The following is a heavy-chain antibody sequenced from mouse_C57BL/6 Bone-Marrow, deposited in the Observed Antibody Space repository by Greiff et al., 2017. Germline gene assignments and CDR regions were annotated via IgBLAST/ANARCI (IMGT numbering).Heavy chain of an antibody. Sequence: EVKVVESGGGLVKPGGSLKLSCAASGFTFSDYGMHWVRQAPEKGLEWVAYISSGSSTFYYADTVKGRFTISRANAKNTLFLQLTRRRSEDTAMYYCARAHYSNWFDYWGQGTLVTVSA. J-gene: IGHJ3*01. D-gene: IGHD2-5*01. CDR1: GFTFSDYG. CDR3: ARAHYSNWFDY. V-gene: IGHV5-17*01. CDR2: ISSGSSTF.